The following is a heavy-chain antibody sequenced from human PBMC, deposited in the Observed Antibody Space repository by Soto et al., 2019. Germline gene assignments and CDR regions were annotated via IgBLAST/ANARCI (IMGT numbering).Heavy chain of an antibody. J-gene: IGHJ5*02. CDR2: LSGDGTTT. D-gene: IGHD3-9*01. Sequence: EVQLLESGGGLVQPGGSLRLSCTASGLTFSTYGMSWVRQAPGKGLEWVSSLSGDGTTTYYIDSVKGRFTIYRDNSRNTLSLQMNSLRTEDSAIYYCAKDRSFDTSSYSSWGQGILVAVSS. V-gene: IGHV3-23*01. CDR3: AKDRSFDTSSYSS. CDR1: GLTFSTYG.